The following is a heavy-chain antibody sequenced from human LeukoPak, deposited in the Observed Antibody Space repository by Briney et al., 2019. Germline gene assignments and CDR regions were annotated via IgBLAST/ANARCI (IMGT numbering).Heavy chain of an antibody. V-gene: IGHV1-69*05. D-gene: IGHD5-18*01. J-gene: IGHJ4*02. CDR1: GGTFSSYA. Sequence: SVKVSCKASGGTFSSYAISWVRQAPGQGLEWMGGIIPIFGTANYSQRFEGRVTVTTDTSAAAAYMELSSLRSEDTAVYYCARDRAMADYWGQGTLVTVSS. CDR2: IIPIFGTA. CDR3: ARDRAMADY.